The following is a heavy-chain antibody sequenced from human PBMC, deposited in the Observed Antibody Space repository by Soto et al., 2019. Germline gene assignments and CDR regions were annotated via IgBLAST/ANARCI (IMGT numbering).Heavy chain of an antibody. CDR3: ARLHGYCISTSCYGYYGMDV. CDR1: GGSISSISYY. V-gene: IGHV4-39*01. CDR2: ISYSGST. Sequence: SETLSLTCTVSGGSISSISYYWGWIRQPPGKGLEWIGSISYSGSTYYNPSLKSRVTMSVDTSKNQFSLKLSSVTAADTAVYYCARLHGYCISTSCYGYYGMDVWGQGTTVT. D-gene: IGHD2-2*01. J-gene: IGHJ6*02.